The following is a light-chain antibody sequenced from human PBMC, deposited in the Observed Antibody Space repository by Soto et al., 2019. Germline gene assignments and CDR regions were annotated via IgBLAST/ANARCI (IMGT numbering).Light chain of an antibody. CDR1: QSVSNNY. CDR3: QQYGGSPLYT. CDR2: GAS. Sequence: EVVLTQSPGTLSLSPGERATLSCRASQSVSNNYLSWYQQKPGQAHRLLIYGASSRATGIPERFSGSGSGTDFTLIISRLEPEDFAVYYCQQYGGSPLYTFGRGTKLEIK. J-gene: IGKJ2*01. V-gene: IGKV3-20*01.